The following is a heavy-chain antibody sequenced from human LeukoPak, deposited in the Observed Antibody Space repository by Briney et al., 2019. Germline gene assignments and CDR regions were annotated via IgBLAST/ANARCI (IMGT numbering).Heavy chain of an antibody. CDR2: IYSGGST. V-gene: IGHV3-53*01. J-gene: IGHJ4*02. Sequence: GGSLRLSCAASGFTFSSYAMSWVRQAPGKGLEWVSVIYSGGSTLYADSVKGRFTISRDNSKNTLYLQMNSLRAEDTAVYFCARDRSSGWGIDYWGQGTLVTVSS. D-gene: IGHD6-19*01. CDR3: ARDRSSGWGIDY. CDR1: GFTFSSYA.